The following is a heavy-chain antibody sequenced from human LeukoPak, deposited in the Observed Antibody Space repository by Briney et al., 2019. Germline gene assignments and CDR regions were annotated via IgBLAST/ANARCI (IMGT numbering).Heavy chain of an antibody. Sequence: GGSLRLSCAASGFTFSSYSMNWVHQAPGKGLEWVSSISSSSSYIYYADSVKGRFTISRDNAKNSLYLQMNSLRAEDTAVYYCARDGHGDYGNDAFDIWGQGTMVTVSS. D-gene: IGHD4-17*01. J-gene: IGHJ3*02. CDR2: ISSSSSYI. CDR1: GFTFSSYS. V-gene: IGHV3-21*01. CDR3: ARDGHGDYGNDAFDI.